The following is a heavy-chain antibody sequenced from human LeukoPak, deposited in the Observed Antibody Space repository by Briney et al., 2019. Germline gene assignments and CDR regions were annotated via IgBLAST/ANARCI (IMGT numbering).Heavy chain of an antibody. V-gene: IGHV3-23*01. D-gene: IGHD3-22*01. CDR3: AKDRPVYYYDSRALGSFDY. Sequence: GSLRLSCAASGFTFSSYAMSWVRQAPGKGLEWVSAISGSGGSTYYADSVKGRFTISRDNSKSTLYLQMNSLRAEDTAVYYCAKDRPVYYYDSRALGSFDYWGQGTLVTVSS. CDR2: ISGSGGST. J-gene: IGHJ4*02. CDR1: GFTFSSYA.